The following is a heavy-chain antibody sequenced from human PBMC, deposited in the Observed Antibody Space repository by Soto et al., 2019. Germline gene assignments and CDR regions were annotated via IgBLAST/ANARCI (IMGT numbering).Heavy chain of an antibody. D-gene: IGHD6-13*01. CDR3: ARTPTLGAAHSGMDV. Sequence: QVQLVESGGGVVQPGRSLRLSCAASGFTFSSYGMHWVRQAPGKGLEWVAVIWYDGSNKYYADSVKGRFTISRDNSKNTLYLQMNSLRAEYTAVYYCARTPTLGAAHSGMDVWGQGTTVTVSS. CDR2: IWYDGSNK. V-gene: IGHV3-33*01. J-gene: IGHJ6*02. CDR1: GFTFSSYG.